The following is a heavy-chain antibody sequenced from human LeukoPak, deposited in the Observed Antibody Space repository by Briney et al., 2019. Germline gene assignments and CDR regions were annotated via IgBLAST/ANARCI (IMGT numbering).Heavy chain of an antibody. Sequence: GESLKIPCKGSGYSFISYWIGWVRQMPGKGLEWMGIIYPGDSDTRYSPSFQGQVTISADKSISTAYLQWSSLKASDTAMYYCARRFQYSDFDYWGQGTLVTVSS. CDR2: IYPGDSDT. CDR1: GYSFISYW. CDR3: ARRFQYSDFDY. D-gene: IGHD5-12*01. V-gene: IGHV5-51*01. J-gene: IGHJ4*02.